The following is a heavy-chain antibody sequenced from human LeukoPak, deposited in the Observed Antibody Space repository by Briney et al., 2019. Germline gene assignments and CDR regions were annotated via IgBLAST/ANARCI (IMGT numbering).Heavy chain of an antibody. CDR3: AKSGSNEPEENDY. V-gene: IGHV3-23*01. CDR2: ISGSGGST. Sequence: PGGSLRLSCAAPGFTFSSYAMSWVRQAPGKGLEWVSAISGSGGSTYYADSVKGRFTISRDNSKNTLYLQMNSLRAEDTAVYYCAKSGSNEPEENDYWGQGTLVTVSS. J-gene: IGHJ4*02. D-gene: IGHD3-10*01. CDR1: GFTFSSYA.